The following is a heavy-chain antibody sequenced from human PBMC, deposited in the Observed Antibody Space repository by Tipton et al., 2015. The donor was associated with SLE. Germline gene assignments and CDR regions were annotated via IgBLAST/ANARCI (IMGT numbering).Heavy chain of an antibody. V-gene: IGHV3-9*01. J-gene: IGHJ4*02. CDR3: ATTTGE. D-gene: IGHD1-14*01. CDR2: ITWNGGDI. Sequence: AVSGFTFEDYAMHWVRQAPGKGPEWVSGITWNGGDIGYADSVKGRFTISRDNAKNFLYLQMNSLRAEDTAIYYCATTTGEWGQGTLVTVSS. CDR1: GFTFEDYA.